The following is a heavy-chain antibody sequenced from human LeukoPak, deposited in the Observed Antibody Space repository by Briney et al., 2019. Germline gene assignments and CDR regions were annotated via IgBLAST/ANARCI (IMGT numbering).Heavy chain of an antibody. CDR3: AAYTAGGSMVY. V-gene: IGHV3-48*03. Sequence: GGSLRLSCAASGFTFSSYEMNWVRQAPGKGLEWVSYISSSGSTIYYADSVKGRFTISRDNSKNTLYLQMNSLRAEDTAVYYCAAYTAGGSMVYWGQGTLVTVSS. J-gene: IGHJ4*02. CDR1: GFTFSSYE. CDR2: ISSSGSTI. D-gene: IGHD3-10*01.